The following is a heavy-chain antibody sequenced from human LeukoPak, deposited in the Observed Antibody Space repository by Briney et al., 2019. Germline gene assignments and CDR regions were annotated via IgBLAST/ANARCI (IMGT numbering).Heavy chain of an antibody. V-gene: IGHV5-51*01. D-gene: IGHD3-22*01. J-gene: IGHJ6*03. CDR3: ARQSTMTEDYYYYMDV. Sequence: KAGESLQISCQGSGYSFTSYWIGWVRQMPGKGLEWMGIIYPGDSDTRYSPSFQGQVTIPADKSISTAYLQWSSLKASDTAMYYCARQSTMTEDYYYYMDVWGKGTTVTVSS. CDR2: IYPGDSDT. CDR1: GYSFTSYW.